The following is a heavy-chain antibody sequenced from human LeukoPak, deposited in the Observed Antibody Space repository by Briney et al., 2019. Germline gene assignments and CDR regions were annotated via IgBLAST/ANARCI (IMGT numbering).Heavy chain of an antibody. V-gene: IGHV4-38-2*02. D-gene: IGHD4-11*01. Sequence: SETLSLTCTVSGYSISSDYYWGWIRQPPGKGLEWIGSIHHSGSTYYNPSLKSRVTISVDTSKNQFSLKLSSVTAADTAVYYCARGEGTVTPLYWGQGTLVTVSS. CDR3: ARGEGTVTPLY. CDR2: IHHSGST. J-gene: IGHJ4*02. CDR1: GYSISSDYY.